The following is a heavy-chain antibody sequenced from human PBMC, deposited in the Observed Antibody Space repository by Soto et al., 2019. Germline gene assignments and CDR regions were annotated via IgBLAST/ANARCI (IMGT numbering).Heavy chain of an antibody. CDR3: ARVSRTAERY. Sequence: SGFTVSSNYMSWVRQAPGKGLEWVSVIYSNGSPIYYADSVKGRFTIYRDNAQNSLYLQMNSLRVEDTAVYYCARVSRTAERYWGPGTLVTVSS. V-gene: IGHV3-66*01. J-gene: IGHJ4*02. D-gene: IGHD2-2*01. CDR2: IYSNGSPI. CDR1: GFTVSSNY.